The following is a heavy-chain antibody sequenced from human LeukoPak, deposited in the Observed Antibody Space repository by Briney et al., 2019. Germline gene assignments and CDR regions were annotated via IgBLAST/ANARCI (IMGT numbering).Heavy chain of an antibody. J-gene: IGHJ4*02. V-gene: IGHV4-59*08. CDR1: GDSISNHY. CDR3: ARHPSYYDRIDY. D-gene: IGHD3-22*01. Sequence: SEALSLTCTVSGDSISNHYWSWIRQPPGKGLEWIGYIYYSGSTNYNPSLKSRVIISLDTSKNQFSLKLTSVTAADTAVYYCARHPSYYDRIDYWGQGTLVTVSS. CDR2: IYYSGST.